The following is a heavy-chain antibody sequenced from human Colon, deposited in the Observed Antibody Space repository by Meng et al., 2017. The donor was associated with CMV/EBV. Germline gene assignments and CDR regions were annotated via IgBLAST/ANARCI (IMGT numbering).Heavy chain of an antibody. Sequence: ASVKVSCKVSGYTLTELSIHWVRQAPGKGLEWMGGFNPENGERVYAQKFQGRVTMTDDTSTDTAYMELSSLRFEDTAVYYCASARLGAAAIPLDYWGQGTPVTVSS. CDR3: ASARLGAAAIPLDY. J-gene: IGHJ4*02. CDR2: FNPENGER. CDR1: GYTLTELS. V-gene: IGHV1-24*01. D-gene: IGHD6-13*01.